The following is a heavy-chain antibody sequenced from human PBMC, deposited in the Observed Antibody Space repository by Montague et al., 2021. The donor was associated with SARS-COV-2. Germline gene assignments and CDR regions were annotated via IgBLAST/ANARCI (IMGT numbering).Heavy chain of an antibody. CDR3: ATQEDPSGWIPGPFDV. V-gene: IGHV4-39*01. D-gene: IGHD6-19*01. Sequence: SETLSLTCTVSGGSISSSSSYWAWIRQPPGKGLEWIGSISYRGSTYYTPSLKSRVIISVDTSKNQLSLKLSSVTAADTAVYYCATQEDPSGWIPGPFDVWGQGTLVTVSS. CDR1: GGSISSSSSY. J-gene: IGHJ4*03. CDR2: ISYRGST.